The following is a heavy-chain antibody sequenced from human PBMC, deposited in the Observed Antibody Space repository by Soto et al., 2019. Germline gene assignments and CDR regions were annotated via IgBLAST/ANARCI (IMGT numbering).Heavy chain of an antibody. V-gene: IGHV3-15*01. CDR1: GFRVNNAW. J-gene: IGHJ4*02. CDR2: IKKKSDGGTT. CDR3: AKEGPAVVVDY. D-gene: IGHD2-15*01. Sequence: GGSLRLSCAGSGFRVNNAWMTWVRQAPGQGLECVGRIKKKSDGGTTDYAAPVKGRFTISRDDSKNTLYLEMNSLKTEDTAVYYCAKEGPAVVVDYWGQGTLVTVSS.